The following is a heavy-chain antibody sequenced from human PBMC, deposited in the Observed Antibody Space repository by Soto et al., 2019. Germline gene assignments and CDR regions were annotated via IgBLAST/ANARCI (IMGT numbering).Heavy chain of an antibody. Sequence: SETLSLTCTVSGGSISSYYWSWIRQPPGKGLEWIGYIYYSGSTNYNPSLKSRVTISVDTSRNQFSLKLSSVTAADTAVYYCARVVRMLGGARDAFDIWGKGTMVTVAS. D-gene: IGHD1-26*01. J-gene: IGHJ3*02. CDR2: IYYSGST. V-gene: IGHV4-59*01. CDR3: ARVVRMLGGARDAFDI. CDR1: GGSISSYY.